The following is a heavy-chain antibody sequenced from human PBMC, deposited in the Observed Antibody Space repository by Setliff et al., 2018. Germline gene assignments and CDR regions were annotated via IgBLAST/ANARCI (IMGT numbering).Heavy chain of an antibody. J-gene: IGHJ6*03. D-gene: IGHD3-3*01. CDR2: IIPIFGTA. V-gene: IGHV1-69*06. CDR3: ARGRHPPWSGYPYYYMDV. Sequence: SVKVSCKASGGTFSSYAISWVRQAPGQGLEWMGRIIPIFGTANYAQKFQGRVTITADKSTSTAYMELSSLRSEDTAGYYCARGRHPPWSGYPYYYMDVWGKGTTVTVSS. CDR1: GGTFSSYA.